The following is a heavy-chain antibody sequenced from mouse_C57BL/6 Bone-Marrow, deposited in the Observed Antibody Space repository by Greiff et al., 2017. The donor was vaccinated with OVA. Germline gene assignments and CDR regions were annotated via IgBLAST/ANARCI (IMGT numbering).Heavy chain of an antibody. CDR1: GFTFSYYG. D-gene: IGHD1-1*01. J-gene: IGHJ1*03. V-gene: IGHV5-15*01. CDR3: ARHPYYYGSSYDWYVDV. Sequence: DVKLVESGGGLVQPGGSLKLSCAASGFTFSYYGMAWVRQAPRKGPEWVAFISNLAYSIYYADTVTGRFTISRENAKNTLYLEMSSLRSEDTAMYYCARHPYYYGSSYDWYVDVWGTGTTVTVSS. CDR2: ISNLAYSI.